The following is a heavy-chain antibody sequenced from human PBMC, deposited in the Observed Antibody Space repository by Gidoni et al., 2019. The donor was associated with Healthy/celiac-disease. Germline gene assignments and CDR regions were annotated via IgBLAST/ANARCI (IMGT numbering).Heavy chain of an antibody. CDR3: ARVPQDTSIWDY. D-gene: IGHD3-3*01. CDR1: GFTISSHW. CDR2: IQQDGSSK. V-gene: IGHV3-7*01. Sequence: EVHLVESGGGLVQTGGCLRLSCAAAGFTISSHWMSGVRQAPVKGLEGVANIQQDGSSKHYVDSVRGRFTISRDNANNLVFLQMYSLRAEDTAIYFCARVPQDTSIWDYWGQGTLVTVSS. J-gene: IGHJ4*02.